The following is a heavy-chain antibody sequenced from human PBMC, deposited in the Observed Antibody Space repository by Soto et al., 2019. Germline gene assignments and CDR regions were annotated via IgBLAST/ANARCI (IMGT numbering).Heavy chain of an antibody. D-gene: IGHD3-22*01. CDR3: ARRAMIVHDAFDI. V-gene: IGHV2-70*01. CDR2: INWDDDK. CDR1: GFSLRTSGMY. Sequence: SGPTQVHPTQPLTLTCTISGFSLRTSGMYVSWIRQPPGKALEWLAFINWDDDKYYSTSMKTRLTISRETSKNQVVLTMTNMDPVDTATYYCARRAMIVHDAFDIWGQGTMVTVSS. J-gene: IGHJ3*02.